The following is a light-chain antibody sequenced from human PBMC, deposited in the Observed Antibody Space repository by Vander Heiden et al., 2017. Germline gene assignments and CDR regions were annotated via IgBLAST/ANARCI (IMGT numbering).Light chain of an antibody. CDR1: QHISNH. V-gene: IGKV1-33*01. Sequence: DVQMTQSPSSLSASVGDRVTITCQASQHISNHLNWYQQKPGKAPKLLIYDASDLETGVPSRFSRSGSGTHFTVTISTLQPEDIGTYYCQQFNNLPITFGQGTRLEIK. CDR2: DAS. CDR3: QQFNNLPIT. J-gene: IGKJ5*01.